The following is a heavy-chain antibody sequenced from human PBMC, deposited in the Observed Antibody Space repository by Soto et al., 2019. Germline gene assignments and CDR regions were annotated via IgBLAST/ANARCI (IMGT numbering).Heavy chain of an antibody. J-gene: IGHJ6*02. CDR2: IKQDESEK. D-gene: IGHD2-2*01. CDR3: ARDPNIVLVPAALRSYYYYYGMDV. CDR1: GFTFSSYW. Sequence: PGGSLRLSCAASGFTFSSYWMSWVRQAPGKGLEWVANIKQDESEKYYVDSVKGRFTISRDNAKNSLYLQMKSLRAEDTAVYYCARDPNIVLVPAALRSYYYYYGMDVWGQGTTVTVSS. V-gene: IGHV3-7*01.